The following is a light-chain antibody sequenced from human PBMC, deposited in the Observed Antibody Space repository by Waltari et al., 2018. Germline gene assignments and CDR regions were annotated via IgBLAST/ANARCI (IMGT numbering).Light chain of an antibody. CDR2: AAS. CDR3: QQSSSSFWT. V-gene: IGKV1-39*01. Sequence: DTQMTQSPSSLSASVGDRVTITCRASQRISNYLNRYQQKPGKAPKILIYAASSLQSGAPSRFSGSGAGTDFILTISSLQPENFATYYCQQSSSSFWTFGQGTKVEIK. J-gene: IGKJ1*01. CDR1: QRISNY.